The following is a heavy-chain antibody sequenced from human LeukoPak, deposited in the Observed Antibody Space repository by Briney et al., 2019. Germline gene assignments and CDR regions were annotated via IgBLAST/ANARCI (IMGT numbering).Heavy chain of an antibody. CDR3: ARYGGSGTFFDY. J-gene: IGHJ4*02. Sequence: SETLSLTCTVSGGSISSSSYYWGWIRQPPGKGLEWIGSIYYSGSTYYNPSLKSRVTISIDRSKNQFSLKVNSVTAADTAVYYCARYGGSGTFFDYWGQGTLVTVSS. CDR1: GGSISSSSYY. D-gene: IGHD3-10*01. CDR2: IYYSGST. V-gene: IGHV4-39*07.